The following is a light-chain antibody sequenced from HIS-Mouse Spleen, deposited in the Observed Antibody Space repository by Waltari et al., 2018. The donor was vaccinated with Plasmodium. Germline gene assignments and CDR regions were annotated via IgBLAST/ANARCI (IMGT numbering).Light chain of an antibody. CDR3: YSTDSSGNHRV. J-gene: IGLJ2*01. CDR1: ALPKKY. Sequence: SYELTQPPSVSVSPGQTARINCSGDALPKKYAYWYQQKSGQAPVQVLYEDSKRPSGIPERFSGSSSGTMATLTISGAQVEDEADYYCYSTDSSGNHRVFGGGTKLTVL. V-gene: IGLV3-10*01. CDR2: EDS.